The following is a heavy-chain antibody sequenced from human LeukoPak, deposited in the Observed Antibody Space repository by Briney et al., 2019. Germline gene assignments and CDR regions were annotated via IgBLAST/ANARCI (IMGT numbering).Heavy chain of an antibody. J-gene: IGHJ4*02. V-gene: IGHV3-74*01. CDR3: ARHSFGDYEFWFDY. Sequence: GGSLRLSCAASGFTFSRYWMHWVRQAPGKGLVWVSRINSDGSSTSYADSVKGRFTVSRDNAKNTLYLQMNSLRAEDTAVYYCARHSFGDYEFWFDYWGQGTLVTVSS. D-gene: IGHD4-17*01. CDR1: GFTFSRYW. CDR2: INSDGSST.